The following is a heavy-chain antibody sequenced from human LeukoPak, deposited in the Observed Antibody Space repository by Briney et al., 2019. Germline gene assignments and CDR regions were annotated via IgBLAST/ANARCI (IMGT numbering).Heavy chain of an antibody. J-gene: IGHJ6*03. V-gene: IGHV3-21*01. CDR2: ISGSSTYI. Sequence: GGSLRLSCAASGFTFSSYSMNWVRQAPGKGLEWVSSISGSSTYIYQADSVKGRFTISRDNATNSLYLQMNSLRAEDTAVYYCAKVAEVGATGYYYYMDVWGKGTTVTISS. D-gene: IGHD1-26*01. CDR1: GFTFSSYS. CDR3: AKVAEVGATGYYYYMDV.